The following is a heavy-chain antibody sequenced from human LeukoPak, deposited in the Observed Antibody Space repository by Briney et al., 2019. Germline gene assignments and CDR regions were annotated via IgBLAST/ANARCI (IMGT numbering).Heavy chain of an antibody. V-gene: IGHV4-31*03. CDR1: GASFNTGDYY. CDR3: ARGAPPDS. CDR2: IYNSGST. J-gene: IGHJ4*02. Sequence: SETLSLTCIVSGASFNTGDYYWNWIRQHPGKGLEWIVYIYNSGSTYYNPSLKSRVTISVDTSKNHFSLRLTSVTAADSAVYYCARGAPPDSWGQGTLVTVSS.